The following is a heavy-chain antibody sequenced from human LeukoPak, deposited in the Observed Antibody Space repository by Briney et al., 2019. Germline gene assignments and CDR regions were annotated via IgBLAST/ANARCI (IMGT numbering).Heavy chain of an antibody. V-gene: IGHV4-34*01. J-gene: IGHJ4*02. D-gene: IGHD2-2*02. CDR3: ARTPPRYCSSTSCYTFPDY. Sequence: ASETMSLTCAVYGGSFSGYYWRWIRQPPGKGREWIGEINHSGSTNYNPSLKSRVTTSVDTSKTQFSLKLSSVTAADTAVYYCARTPPRYCSSTSCYTFPDYWGQGTLVTVSS. CDR1: GGSFSGYY. CDR2: INHSGST.